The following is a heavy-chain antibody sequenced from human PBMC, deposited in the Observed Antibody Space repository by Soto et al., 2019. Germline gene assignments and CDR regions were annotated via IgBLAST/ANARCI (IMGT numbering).Heavy chain of an antibody. CDR1: GGSISSYY. J-gene: IGHJ3*02. V-gene: IGHV4-59*01. D-gene: IGHD3-16*01. CDR3: ARPEWGLGDAIDI. Sequence: PSETLSLTCTVSGGSISSYYWSWIRQPPGKGLEWIGYIYYSGSTNYNPSLKSRVTISVDTSKNQFSLKLSSVTAADTAVYYCARPEWGLGDAIDIWGQGTMVTVSS. CDR2: IYYSGST.